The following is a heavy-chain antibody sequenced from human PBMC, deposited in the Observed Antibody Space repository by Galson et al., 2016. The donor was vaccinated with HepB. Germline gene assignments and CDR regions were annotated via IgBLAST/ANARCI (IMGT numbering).Heavy chain of an antibody. J-gene: IGHJ4*01. CDR3: GASRDGYIDY. V-gene: IGHV3-74*01. D-gene: IGHD5-24*01. CDR1: GFTGFTFSSYW. CDR2: ISLDGSVT. Sequence: SLRLSCAASGFTGFTFSSYWMHCVRQAPGKGLVWVSRISLDGSVTIYGDSVKGRFSTSRDNAKNTLFLQMNSLRAEDTAVYYCGASRDGYIDYWGQGALVTISS.